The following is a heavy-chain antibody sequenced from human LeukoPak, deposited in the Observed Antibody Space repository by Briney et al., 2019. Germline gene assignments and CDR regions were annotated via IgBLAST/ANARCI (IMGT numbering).Heavy chain of an antibody. CDR3: ASERYYYDSSGNYYYYYGMDV. CDR1: GYTFTGYY. Sequence: ASVKVSCKASGYTFTGYYMHWVRQAPGQGLEWMGWINPNSGGTNYAQKFQGRVTMTRDTSISTAYMELRRLRSDDTAVYYCASERYYYDSSGNYYYYYGMDVWGQGTTVTVSS. D-gene: IGHD3-22*01. V-gene: IGHV1-2*02. CDR2: INPNSGGT. J-gene: IGHJ6*02.